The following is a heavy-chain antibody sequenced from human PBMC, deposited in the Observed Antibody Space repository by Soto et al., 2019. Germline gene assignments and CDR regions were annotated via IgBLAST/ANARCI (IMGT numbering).Heavy chain of an antibody. CDR2: MNPNSGDT. CDR1: GYTSTTYD. Sequence: QVQLVQSGAEVQKPGASVKVSCKASGYTSTTYDINWVRQATGQGLEWMGWMNPNSGDTGYAEKFQGRVTMTRNTAINTAYMELNSLTSEDTAVYFCARGRDYAFWSGLNWFDPWGQGTLVTVSS. CDR3: ARGRDYAFWSGLNWFDP. D-gene: IGHD3-3*01. J-gene: IGHJ5*02. V-gene: IGHV1-8*01.